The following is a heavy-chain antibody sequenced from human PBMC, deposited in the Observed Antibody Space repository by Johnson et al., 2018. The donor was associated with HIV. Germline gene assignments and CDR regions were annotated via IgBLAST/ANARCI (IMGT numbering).Heavy chain of an antibody. CDR2: ITSAGSSS. CDR1: GFTLSSYW. V-gene: IGHV3-74*01. Sequence: VQLVESGGGLVQPGGSLRLSCAASGFTLSSYWMHWVRQVPGKGPVWVSRITSAGSSSAYADSVKGRFTLSRYNSNNTLYLQMSSLRVEDTAVYVCARGRISMTVVDLRGGGFDIWGQGTMVTVSS. CDR3: ARGRISMTVVDLRGGGFDI. J-gene: IGHJ3*02. D-gene: IGHD3-22*01.